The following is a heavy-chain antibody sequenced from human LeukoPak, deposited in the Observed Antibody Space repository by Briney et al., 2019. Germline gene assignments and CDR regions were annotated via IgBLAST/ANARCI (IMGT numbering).Heavy chain of an antibody. CDR2: IYYSGST. CDR1: GGSISSSSYY. Sequence: SETLSLTCTVSGGSISSSSYYWGWTRQPPGKGLEWIGSIYYSGSTYYNPSLKSRVTISVDTSKNQFSLKLSSVTAADTAVYYCARVPWHSITGTTSYWGQGTLVTVSS. V-gene: IGHV4-39*07. CDR3: ARVPWHSITGTTSY. J-gene: IGHJ4*02. D-gene: IGHD1-14*01.